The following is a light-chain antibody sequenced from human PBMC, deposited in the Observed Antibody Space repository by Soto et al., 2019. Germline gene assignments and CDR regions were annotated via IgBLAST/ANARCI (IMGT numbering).Light chain of an antibody. J-gene: IGKJ5*01. CDR1: QSVSSNY. CDR3: QHYGSSLSIT. V-gene: IGKV3-20*01. Sequence: EIVLTQXPGTLSLSPGERATLSCRASQSVSSNYLAWYQQKPGQAPRLLIYGASSRATGIPDRFSGSGSGTDFTLTISRLEPEDFAVYFCQHYGSSLSITFGQGTRLEIK. CDR2: GAS.